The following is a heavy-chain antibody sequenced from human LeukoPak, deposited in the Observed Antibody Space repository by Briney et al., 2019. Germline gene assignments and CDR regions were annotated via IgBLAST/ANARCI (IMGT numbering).Heavy chain of an antibody. CDR1: GSFFTSYW. J-gene: IGHJ4*02. Sequence: GASLQISCKGSGSFFTSYWIGWVRQLPGKGLEWMGIIYPGDSDTRYSPSFQGQVTISADKSISTAYLQWSSLKASDTAMYYCARPEFGGVIDYWGQGTLVTVSS. CDR2: IYPGDSDT. V-gene: IGHV5-51*01. D-gene: IGHD3-16*02. CDR3: ARPEFGGVIDY.